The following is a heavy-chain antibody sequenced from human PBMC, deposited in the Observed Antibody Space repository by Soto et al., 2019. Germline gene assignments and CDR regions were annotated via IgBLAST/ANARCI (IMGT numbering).Heavy chain of an antibody. CDR1: GFTFSSYG. Sequence: QVQLVESEGGVVQPGRSLRLSCAASGFTFSSYGMHWVRQAPGKGLEWVAVISHDGSKKYYADSVKGRLTISRDNSKNTLYLQRNGLRPEDTAVYYCAKHRGSNWYYSDMDAWGQGTTVTVSS. CDR3: AKHRGSNWYYSDMDA. D-gene: IGHD4-4*01. CDR2: ISHDGSKK. V-gene: IGHV3-30*18. J-gene: IGHJ6*02.